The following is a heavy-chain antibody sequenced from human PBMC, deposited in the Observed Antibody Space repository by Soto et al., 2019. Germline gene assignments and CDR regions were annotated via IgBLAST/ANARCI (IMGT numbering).Heavy chain of an antibody. V-gene: IGHV1-18*04. D-gene: IGHD3-22*01. CDR3: ARVPTDSSGYYKYYFDY. CDR2: INPYNGNT. CDR1: GYTFTNYG. J-gene: IGHJ4*02. Sequence: ASVKVSCKASGYTFTNYGIIWQRQAPGQGLEWMGWINPYNGNTNYAQRVQGRVTMTTDTSTSTAYMELRSLRSDDTAVYYCARVPTDSSGYYKYYFDYWGRGTLVTVSS.